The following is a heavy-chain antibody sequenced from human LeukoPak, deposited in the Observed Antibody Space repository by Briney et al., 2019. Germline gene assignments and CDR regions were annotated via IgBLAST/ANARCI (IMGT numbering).Heavy chain of an antibody. CDR1: GFSLSNARMG. Sequence: SGPTLVNPTETLTLTCTVSGFSLSNARMGVSWIRQPPGKALEWLAHIFSNDEKSYSTSLKSRLTISKDTSKSQVVPTMTNMDPVDTATYYCARGGIAVAGTGYFDYWGQGTLVTVSS. D-gene: IGHD6-19*01. J-gene: IGHJ4*02. V-gene: IGHV2-26*01. CDR2: IFSNDEK. CDR3: ARGGIAVAGTGYFDY.